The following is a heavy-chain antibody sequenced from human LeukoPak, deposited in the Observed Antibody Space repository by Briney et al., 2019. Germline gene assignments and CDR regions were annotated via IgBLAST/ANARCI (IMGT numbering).Heavy chain of an antibody. V-gene: IGHV4-59*01. CDR2: IYYSGST. D-gene: IGHD3-9*01. J-gene: IGHJ3*02. CDR1: GGSIRSYY. CDR3: ARGRYYDILTGYHEAFDI. Sequence: SETLSLTCAVSGGSIRSYYWSWIRQPPGKGLEWIGYIYYSGSTNYNPSLKSRVTISVDTSKNQFSLKLSSVTAADTAVYYCARGRYYDILTGYHEAFDIWGQGTMVTVSS.